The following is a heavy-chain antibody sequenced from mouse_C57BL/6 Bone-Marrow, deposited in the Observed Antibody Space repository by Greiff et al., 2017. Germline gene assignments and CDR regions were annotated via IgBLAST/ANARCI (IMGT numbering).Heavy chain of an antibody. CDR2: IYPGSGNT. CDR3: AITTVVARDWYFDV. J-gene: IGHJ1*03. V-gene: IGHV1-76*01. Sequence: QVQLQQSGAELVRPGASVKLSCKASGYTFTDYYINWVKQRPGQGLEWIARIYPGSGNTYYNEKFKGKATLTAEKSSSTAYMQLSSLTSEDSAVYFCAITTVVARDWYFDVWGTGTTVTVSS. CDR1: GYTFTDYY. D-gene: IGHD1-1*01.